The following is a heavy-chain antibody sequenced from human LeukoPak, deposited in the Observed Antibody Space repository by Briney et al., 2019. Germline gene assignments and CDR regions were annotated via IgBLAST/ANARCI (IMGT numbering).Heavy chain of an antibody. V-gene: IGHV3-33*06. CDR3: AKVAGSYYPFDY. J-gene: IGHJ4*02. Sequence: PGRSLRLTCAASGFTFSNYDMHWVRQAPGKGLEWVAVIWYDGSNKYYADSVKGRFTLSRDNSKNTLYLQMNSLRAEDTAVYYCAKVAGSYYPFDYWGQGTLVTVSS. CDR2: IWYDGSNK. D-gene: IGHD1-26*01. CDR1: GFTFSNYD.